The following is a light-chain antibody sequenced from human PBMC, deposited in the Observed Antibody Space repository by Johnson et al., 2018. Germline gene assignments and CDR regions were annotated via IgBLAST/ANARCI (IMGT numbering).Light chain of an antibody. CDR2: ENN. V-gene: IGLV1-51*02. CDR1: SSNIGNNY. CDR3: GTWDSSLSAGNV. Sequence: QSVLTQPPSVSAAPGQKVTISCSGSSSNIGNNYVSWYQQLPGTAPKLLIYENNKRPPGIPDRFSGSKSGTSATLGITGLQTGDEAAYYGGTWDSSLSAGNVFGTGTKVTVL. J-gene: IGLJ1*01.